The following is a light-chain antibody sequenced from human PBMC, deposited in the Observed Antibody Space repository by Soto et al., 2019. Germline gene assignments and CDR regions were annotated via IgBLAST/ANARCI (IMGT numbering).Light chain of an antibody. Sequence: QSALTQPPSASGSPGQSVTISCTGTSRDVGGYNYVSWYQQHPGKAPKLIIYEVNKRPSGVPARFSGSKSGNTASLTVSGLQAEDEADYYCSSHAGSNHVVFGGGTKLTVL. CDR3: SSHAGSNHVV. J-gene: IGLJ2*01. V-gene: IGLV2-8*01. CDR2: EVN. CDR1: SRDVGGYNY.